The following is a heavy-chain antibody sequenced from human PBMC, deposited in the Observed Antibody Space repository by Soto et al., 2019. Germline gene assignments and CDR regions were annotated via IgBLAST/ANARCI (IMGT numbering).Heavy chain of an antibody. Sequence: ASVKVSCKASGYTFTSYAMHWVRQAPGQRLEWMGWINAGNGNTKYSQKFQGRVTITRDTSASTAYMELSSLRSEDTAVYYCARDRFITIFGVVLNKYYYYGMDVWGQGTAVTVSS. CDR1: GYTFTSYA. D-gene: IGHD3-3*01. CDR2: INAGNGNT. J-gene: IGHJ6*02. CDR3: ARDRFITIFGVVLNKYYYYGMDV. V-gene: IGHV1-3*01.